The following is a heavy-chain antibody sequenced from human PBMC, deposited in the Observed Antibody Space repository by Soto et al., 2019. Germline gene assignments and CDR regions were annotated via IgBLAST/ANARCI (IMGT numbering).Heavy chain of an antibody. CDR1: GDSVSSNSAA. V-gene: IGHV6-1*01. Sequence: SQTLSLTCAMSGDSVSSNSAAWNWIRQSPSRGLEWLGRTYYRSKWYNDYAVSVKSRITINPDTSKNQFSLQLNSVTPEDTAVYYCARELIRMVMDYYYGMDVWGQGTTVTVSS. J-gene: IGHJ6*02. CDR3: ARELIRMVMDYYYGMDV. D-gene: IGHD3-22*01. CDR2: TYYRSKWYN.